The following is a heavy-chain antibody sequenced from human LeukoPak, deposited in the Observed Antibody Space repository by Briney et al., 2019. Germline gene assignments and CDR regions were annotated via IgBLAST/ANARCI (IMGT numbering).Heavy chain of an antibody. J-gene: IGHJ3*02. CDR2: ISISGTYI. D-gene: IGHD2-15*01. CDR1: GFTFSSYR. Sequence: PGGSLRLSCAASGFTFSSYRMNWVRQAPGKGLEWVSSISISGTYIYYADSVKGRFTISRDNANNSLYLQMNSLRAEDTAVYYCARDREGCSGGSCYRQAFDIWGQGTMVTVSS. CDR3: ARDREGCSGGSCYRQAFDI. V-gene: IGHV3-21*01.